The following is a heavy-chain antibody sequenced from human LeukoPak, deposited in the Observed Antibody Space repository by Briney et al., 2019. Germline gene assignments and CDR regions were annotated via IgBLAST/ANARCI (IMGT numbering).Heavy chain of an antibody. CDR3: ARASQHYYASGSSSLDY. V-gene: IGHV4-31*03. CDR1: AGSIRSGHYY. CDR2: PYYRGSA. D-gene: IGHD3-10*01. Sequence: PSQTLSLTCTVSAGSIRSGHYYWTWFRHHPAKGLERIGSPYYRGSAYYNPALESRVTISVDTSKNQFSLKLSSVTAADTAVYYCARASQHYYASGSSSLDYWGQGTLVTVSS. J-gene: IGHJ4*02.